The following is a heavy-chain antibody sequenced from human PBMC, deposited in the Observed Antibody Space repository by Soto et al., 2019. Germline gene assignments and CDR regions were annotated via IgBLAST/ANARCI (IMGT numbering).Heavy chain of an antibody. CDR3: AKERVPAAIDYYYYGMDV. CDR1: GFAFSTYG. Sequence: QVQLVESGGGVVQPGRSLRLSCAASGFAFSTYGIHWVRQAPGKGLEWVAVILSDGSNKYYADSVKGRFTISRDNHKNTLYLQMNSLRVEDTAVYYCAKERVPAAIDYYYYGMDVWGQGTTVTVSS. D-gene: IGHD2-2*01. V-gene: IGHV3-30*18. CDR2: ILSDGSNK. J-gene: IGHJ6*02.